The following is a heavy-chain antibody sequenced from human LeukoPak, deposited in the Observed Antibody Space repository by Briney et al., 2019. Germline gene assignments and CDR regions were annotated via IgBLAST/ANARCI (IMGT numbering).Heavy chain of an antibody. D-gene: IGHD6-13*01. J-gene: IGHJ5*02. CDR1: GGSISSGSYY. Sequence: PSETLSLTCTVSGGSISSGSYYWSWIRQPAGKGLEWIGRIYTSGSTNYNPSLKSRVTISVDTSKNQFSLKLSSVTAADTAVYYCARAPPAAAGRNWFDPWGQGTLVTVSS. V-gene: IGHV4-61*02. CDR3: ARAPPAAAGRNWFDP. CDR2: IYTSGST.